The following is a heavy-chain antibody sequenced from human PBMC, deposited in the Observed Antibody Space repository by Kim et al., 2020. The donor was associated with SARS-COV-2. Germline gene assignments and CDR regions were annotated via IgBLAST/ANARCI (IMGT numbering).Heavy chain of an antibody. V-gene: IGHV4-34*01. CDR1: GGSFSGYY. CDR3: ARWRDGYNF. Sequence: SETLSLTCAVYGGSFSGYYWSWIRQPPGKGLEWIGEINHSGSTNYNPSLKSRVTISVDTSKNQFSLKLSSVTAADTAVYYCARWRDGYNFWGQGTLVTVSS. D-gene: IGHD5-12*01. CDR2: INHSGST. J-gene: IGHJ4*02.